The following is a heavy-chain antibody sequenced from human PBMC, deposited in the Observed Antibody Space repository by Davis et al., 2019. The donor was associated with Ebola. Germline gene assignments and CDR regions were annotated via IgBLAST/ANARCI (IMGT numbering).Heavy chain of an antibody. CDR2: ISYSGST. CDR3: ARGGGGNGYVL. V-gene: IGHV4-59*02. Sequence: GSLRLSCPLSGGSVSSYYWSWIRQPPGEGLEWIGYISYSGSTNYNPSLKSRATISIDASRNQFSLKLSSVTAADTAVYFCARGGGGNGYVLWGQGTLVTVSS. D-gene: IGHD5-18*01. J-gene: IGHJ4*02. CDR1: GGSVSSYY.